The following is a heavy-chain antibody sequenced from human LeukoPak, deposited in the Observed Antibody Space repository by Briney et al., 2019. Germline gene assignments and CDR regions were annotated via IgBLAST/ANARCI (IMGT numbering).Heavy chain of an antibody. CDR3: AKWTGANCYSGGLDV. J-gene: IGHJ6*02. Sequence: GGSLRLSCAASRFTFDSYAMTWVRQAPGRGLEWVSGISGSGGYTFYADSVKGRFTISRDNLKNTVYLQMISLRAEDTALYYCAKWTGANCYSGGLDVWGQGTTVTASS. CDR2: ISGSGGYT. D-gene: IGHD2-15*01. CDR1: RFTFDSYA. V-gene: IGHV3-23*01.